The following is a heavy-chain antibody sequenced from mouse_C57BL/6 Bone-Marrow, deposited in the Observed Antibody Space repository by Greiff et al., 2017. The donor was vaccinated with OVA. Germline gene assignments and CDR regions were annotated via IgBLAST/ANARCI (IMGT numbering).Heavy chain of an antibody. CDR1: GYTFTDYY. D-gene: IGHD1-1*01. V-gene: IGHV1-84*01. CDR2: INPGSGNT. Sequence: QVQLQQSGPELVKPGASVKISCKASGYTFTDYYINWVKQRPGQGLEWIGWINPGSGNTKYNEKFKGKATLTVDTSSSTAYMQLSSLTSEDSAVYFCARNWASFITTVVAPVDYWGQGTTLTVSS. CDR3: ARNWASFITTVVAPVDY. J-gene: IGHJ2*01.